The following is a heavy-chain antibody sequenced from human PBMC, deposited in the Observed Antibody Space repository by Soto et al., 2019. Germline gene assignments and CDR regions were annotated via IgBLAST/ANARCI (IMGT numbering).Heavy chain of an antibody. CDR1: GGSISSSSYY. Sequence: QLQLQESGPGLVKPSETLSLTCTVSGGSISSSSYYWGWIRQPPGKGLEWIGSIYYSGSTYYNPSLKSRVTISVDTSKNQFSLKLSSVTAADTAVYYCARHSEPVAVDYWGQGTLVTVSS. V-gene: IGHV4-39*01. D-gene: IGHD6-19*01. CDR2: IYYSGST. J-gene: IGHJ4*02. CDR3: ARHSEPVAVDY.